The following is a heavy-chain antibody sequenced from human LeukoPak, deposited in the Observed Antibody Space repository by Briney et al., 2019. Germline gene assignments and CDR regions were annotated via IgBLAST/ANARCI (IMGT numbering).Heavy chain of an antibody. J-gene: IGHJ4*02. D-gene: IGHD2-15*01. CDR2: INHSGST. CDR3: ARDGGGFEY. CDR1: GGSFSGYY. Sequence: SETLSLTCAVYGGSFSGYYWSWIRQPPGKGLEWIGEINHSGSTNYNPSLKSRVTISVDTSKNQFSLKLSSVTAADTAVYYCARDGGGFEYWGQGILVTVSS. V-gene: IGHV4-34*01.